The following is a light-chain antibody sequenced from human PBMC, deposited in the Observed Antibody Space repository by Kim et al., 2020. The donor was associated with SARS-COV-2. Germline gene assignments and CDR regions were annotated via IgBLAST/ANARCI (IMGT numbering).Light chain of an antibody. V-gene: IGLV4-69*01. Sequence: QPVLTQSPSASASLGASVKLTCTLSSGNSTYAIAWHQQQPEKGPRYLMKVNSDGSHKKGDGIPDRFSGSSSGAERYLTISSLQSEDEAYYYCQTWGTGIRVFGGGTQLTVL. J-gene: IGLJ3*02. CDR2: VNSDGSH. CDR3: QTWGTGIRV. CDR1: SGNSTYA.